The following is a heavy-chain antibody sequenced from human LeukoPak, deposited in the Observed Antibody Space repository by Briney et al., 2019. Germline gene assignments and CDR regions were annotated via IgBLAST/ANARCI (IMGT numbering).Heavy chain of an antibody. D-gene: IGHD2-21*02. CDR2: ISDTYI. V-gene: IGHV3-21*01. CDR1: GFTFSSYT. CDR3: ARVGTTCGGDCYPSGYHMDV. Sequence: PGGSLRLSCAASGFTFSSYTFNWVRQAPGKGLEWVSSISDTYIYYADSVKGRFTISGDNAKNSLYLQMNSLRAEDTAVYYCARVGTTCGGDCYPSGYHMDVWGKGTTVTVSS. J-gene: IGHJ6*03.